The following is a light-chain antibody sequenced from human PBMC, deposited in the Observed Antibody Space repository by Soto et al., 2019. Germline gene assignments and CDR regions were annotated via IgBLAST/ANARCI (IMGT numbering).Light chain of an antibody. CDR2: EGS. V-gene: IGLV2-23*01. J-gene: IGLJ1*01. Sequence: HSALTQPASVSGSPGQSITISCTGTSSDVGSYNLVSWYQQHPGKAPKLMIYEGSKRPSGVSNRFSGYKSGNTASLTISGLQAEDEADYYCCSYAGSSTYVFGTGTKVTVL. CDR3: CSYAGSSTYV. CDR1: SSDVGSYNL.